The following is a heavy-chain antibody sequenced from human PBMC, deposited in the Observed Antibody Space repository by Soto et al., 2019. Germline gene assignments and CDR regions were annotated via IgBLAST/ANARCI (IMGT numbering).Heavy chain of an antibody. CDR3: AGHYSSSWVYNY. Sequence: PSETLSLTCTVSGGSITSGGHHWSWIRQRPGKGLEWIGIIYYSGSTSYHPSLNSRVTISLDTSKNQFSLKLSSVTAADTAVYYCAGHYSSSWVYNYWGQGTLVTVSS. CDR2: IYYSGST. CDR1: GGSITSGGHH. V-gene: IGHV4-31*03. D-gene: IGHD6-6*01. J-gene: IGHJ4*02.